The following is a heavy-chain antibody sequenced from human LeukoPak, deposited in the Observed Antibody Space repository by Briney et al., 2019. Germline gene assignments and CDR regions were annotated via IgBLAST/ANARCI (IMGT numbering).Heavy chain of an antibody. J-gene: IGHJ4*02. CDR2: ISPYNGNT. CDR3: ARGPAGKDY. V-gene: IGHV1-18*01. CDR1: GCTFTSYG. Sequence: ASVKVSCKASGCTFTSYGISWVRQAPGQGLEWMGWISPYNGNTNYAQKLQGRVTMTTDTSTSTVYVELRSLTSDDTAVYYCARGPAGKDYWGQGTLVTVSS. D-gene: IGHD6-13*01.